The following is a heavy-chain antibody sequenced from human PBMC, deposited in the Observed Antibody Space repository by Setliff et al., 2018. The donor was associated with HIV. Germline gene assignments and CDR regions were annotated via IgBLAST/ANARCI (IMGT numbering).Heavy chain of an antibody. CDR2: FIPMLRTT. CDR1: GGTFSSYA. V-gene: IGHV1-69*05. CDR3: ARGSCSGCYLSDY. D-gene: IGHD6-19*01. Sequence: SVKVSCKASGGTFSSYAINWVRQAPGQGLEWMGGFIPMLRTTAYAQKFQGRITTTTDESTNTAYMELSSLRSEDTAVYYCARGSCSGCYLSDYWGLGTLVTVSS. J-gene: IGHJ4*02.